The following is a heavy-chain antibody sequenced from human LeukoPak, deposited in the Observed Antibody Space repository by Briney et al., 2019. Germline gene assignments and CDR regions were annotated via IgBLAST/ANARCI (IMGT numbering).Heavy chain of an antibody. CDR3: AKDPDTVGITPGGYFDY. J-gene: IGHJ4*02. Sequence: TGGSLRLSCAASGFTFSSYGMHWVRQAPGKGLEWVAVIWYDGSNKYYADSVKGRFTISRDNSKNTLYLQMNSLRAEDTAVYYCAKDPDTVGITPGGYFDYWGQGTLVTVSS. V-gene: IGHV3-33*06. CDR1: GFTFSSYG. D-gene: IGHD1-14*01. CDR2: IWYDGSNK.